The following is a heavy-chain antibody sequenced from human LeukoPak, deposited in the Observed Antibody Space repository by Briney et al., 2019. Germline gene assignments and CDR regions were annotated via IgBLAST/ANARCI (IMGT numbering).Heavy chain of an antibody. Sequence: ASVKVSCKASGYTFTSCDINWVRQATGQGLEWMGWMNPNSGNTGYAQKFQGRVTMTRNTSISTAYMELSSLRSEDTAVYYCARGGHYYDSSGYYAFDYWGRGTLVTVSS. D-gene: IGHD3-22*01. CDR1: GYTFTSCD. CDR2: MNPNSGNT. J-gene: IGHJ4*02. V-gene: IGHV1-8*01. CDR3: ARGGHYYDSSGYYAFDY.